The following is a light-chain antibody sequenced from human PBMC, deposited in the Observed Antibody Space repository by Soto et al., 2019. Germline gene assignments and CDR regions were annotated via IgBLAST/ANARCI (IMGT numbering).Light chain of an antibody. CDR3: QEYNAFSRT. Sequence: DIQMTQSPSTLSASVGDRVTITCRASRSISNWLAWYQQKPGKAPKLLIYKASSLESGVPSRFSGSGSGTEFTLTISSLQPDDFATYYCQEYNAFSRTVGQGTKLQIK. J-gene: IGKJ2*01. CDR2: KAS. CDR1: RSISNW. V-gene: IGKV1-5*03.